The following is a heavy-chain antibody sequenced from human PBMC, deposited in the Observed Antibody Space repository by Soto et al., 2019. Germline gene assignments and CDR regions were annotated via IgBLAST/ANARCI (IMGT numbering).Heavy chain of an antibody. D-gene: IGHD6-13*01. J-gene: IGHJ6*02. CDR3: ARPGQAGIAAAGTGYYYGMDV. CDR1: GGTFSSYA. Sequence: SSVNVSCKASGGTFSSYAISWVRQAPGQGLEWMGGIIPIFGTANYAQKFQGRVTITADESTSTAYMELSSLRSEDTAVYYCARPGQAGIAAAGTGYYYGMDVWGQGTTVTVPS. CDR2: IIPIFGTA. V-gene: IGHV1-69*13.